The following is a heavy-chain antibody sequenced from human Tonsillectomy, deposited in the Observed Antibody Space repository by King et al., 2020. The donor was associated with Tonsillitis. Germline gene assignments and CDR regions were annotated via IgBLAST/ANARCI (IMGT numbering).Heavy chain of an antibody. V-gene: IGHV3-21*06. CDR3: AGGEGVADDY. CDR2: ISSSSTYI. Sequence: QLVQSVGGLVKPGGSLRLSCAASGFTFSSYSMNWVRQAPGKGLEWVSSISSSSTYIYYADSVKGRFTISRDNAKNSLYLQMNSLRVEDTAVYYCAGGEGVADDYWGQGTLVTVSS. J-gene: IGHJ4*02. CDR1: GFTFSSYS. D-gene: IGHD3-3*01.